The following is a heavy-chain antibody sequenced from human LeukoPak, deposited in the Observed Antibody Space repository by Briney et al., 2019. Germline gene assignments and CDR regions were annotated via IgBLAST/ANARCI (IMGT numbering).Heavy chain of an antibody. J-gene: IGHJ4*02. CDR3: ARGGNSPDY. D-gene: IGHD4-11*01. V-gene: IGHV3-74*01. CDR1: GFTFSSYW. CDR2: INSDGSST. Sequence: TGGSLRLSCAASGFTFSSYWMHWVRQGPGKGLVCVSRINSDGSSTNYADSVKGRFTISRDNAKNTLYLQMNSLRAEDTAVYYCARGGNSPDYWGQGTLVTVSS.